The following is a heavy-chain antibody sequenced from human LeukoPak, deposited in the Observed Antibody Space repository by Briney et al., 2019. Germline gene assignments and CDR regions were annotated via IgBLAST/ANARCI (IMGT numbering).Heavy chain of an antibody. CDR1: GFTFRSYA. V-gene: IGHV3-23*01. D-gene: IGHD3-22*01. J-gene: IGHJ4*02. Sequence: GGSLRLSCAASGFTFRSYAMNWVRQAPGKGLEWVSGISNSGDTTYYADSVKGRFTISRDNSKNTLYLQMNSLRAEDTAVYYCAKDVTMIVVVTLGYWGQGTLVTVSS. CDR2: ISNSGDTT. CDR3: AKDVTMIVVVTLGY.